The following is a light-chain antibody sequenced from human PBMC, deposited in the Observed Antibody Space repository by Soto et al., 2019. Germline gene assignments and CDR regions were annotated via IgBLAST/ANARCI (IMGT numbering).Light chain of an antibody. Sequence: QSALTKPASVSGSPGQSITISCTGTSSDVGGYNYVSWYQQHPGKAPKLMIYDVSNRPSGVSNRFSGSKSGNTASLTIYGLEAEDEADYYCSSYTSSSTYVVFGGGTKLTVL. V-gene: IGLV2-14*01. CDR3: SSYTSSSTYVV. CDR1: SSDVGGYNY. CDR2: DVS. J-gene: IGLJ2*01.